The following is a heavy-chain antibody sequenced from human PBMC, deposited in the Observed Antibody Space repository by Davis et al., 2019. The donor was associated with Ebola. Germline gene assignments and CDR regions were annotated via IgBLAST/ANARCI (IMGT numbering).Heavy chain of an antibody. CDR2: ISYDGSNK. D-gene: IGHD2-2*01. CDR3: ARTLGYCSSTSCRDAFDI. V-gene: IGHV3-30*03. Sequence: GESLKISCAASGFTFSSYGMHWVRQAPGKGLEWVAVISYDGSNKYYADSVKGRFTISRDNAKNSLYLQMNSLRDEDTAVYYCARTLGYCSSTSCRDAFDIWGQGTMVTVSS. J-gene: IGHJ3*02. CDR1: GFTFSSYG.